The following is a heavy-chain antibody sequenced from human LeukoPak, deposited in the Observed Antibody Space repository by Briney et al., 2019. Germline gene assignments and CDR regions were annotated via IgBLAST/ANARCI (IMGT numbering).Heavy chain of an antibody. D-gene: IGHD6-13*01. V-gene: IGHV3-53*01. CDR3: ARSGGNTWYDF. CDR2: IYSGGNT. CDR1: GFTVSSNY. Sequence: GGSLRLSCAASGFTVSSNYMSWVRQAPGKGLEWVSIIYSGGNTYYADSVKGRFTISRDNSKNTLYLHVSNLRAEDTAVYYCARSGGNTWYDFWGQGTLVTVSS. J-gene: IGHJ4*02.